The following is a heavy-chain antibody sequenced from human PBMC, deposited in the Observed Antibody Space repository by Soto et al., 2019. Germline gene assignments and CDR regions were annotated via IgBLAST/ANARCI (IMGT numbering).Heavy chain of an antibody. CDR3: AKVAYSGSASHFDY. Sequence: GGSLRLSCAASGFTFSSYAMNWVRQAPGKGLEWVSTISGSGGHTYYADSVKGRFTISRDNSKNTLDVQMNSLRAEDTAIYYCAKVAYSGSASHFDYWGRGTLVTVSS. D-gene: IGHD1-26*01. J-gene: IGHJ4*02. CDR1: GFTFSSYA. CDR2: ISGSGGHT. V-gene: IGHV3-23*01.